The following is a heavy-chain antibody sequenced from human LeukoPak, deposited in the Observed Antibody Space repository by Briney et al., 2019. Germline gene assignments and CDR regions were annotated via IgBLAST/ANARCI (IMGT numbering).Heavy chain of an antibody. J-gene: IGHJ4*02. D-gene: IGHD1-26*01. Sequence: GGSLRLSCAASGFTFSIYSMNWVRQAPGKGLEWVSSISSSSSYIYYADSVKGRFTISRDNAKNSLYLQMNSLRAEDTAVYYCARAGSYLTGDEFDYWGQGTLVTVSS. CDR2: ISSSSSYI. CDR3: ARAGSYLTGDEFDY. V-gene: IGHV3-21*01. CDR1: GFTFSIYS.